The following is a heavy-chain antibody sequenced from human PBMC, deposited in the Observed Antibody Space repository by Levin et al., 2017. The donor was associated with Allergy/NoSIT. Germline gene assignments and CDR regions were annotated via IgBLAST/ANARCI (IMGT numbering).Heavy chain of an antibody. CDR3: ARYYYGSGRFDP. Sequence: SQTLSLTCAVSGYSISSGYYWGWIRQPPGKGLEWIGSIYHSGSTYYNPSLKSRVTISVDTSKNQFSLKLSSVTATDTAVYYCARYYYGSGRFDPWGQGTLVTVSS. J-gene: IGHJ5*02. V-gene: IGHV4-38-2*01. CDR2: IYHSGST. D-gene: IGHD3-10*01. CDR1: GYSISSGYY.